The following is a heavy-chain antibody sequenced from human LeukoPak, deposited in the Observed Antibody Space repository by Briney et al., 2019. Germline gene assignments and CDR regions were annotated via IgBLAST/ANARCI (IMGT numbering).Heavy chain of an antibody. CDR2: ITGSGGST. CDR3: ARELFDFDY. CDR1: GFTFDNFA. Sequence: GGSLRLSCAPSGFTFDNFAMTWVRQAPGKGLESVSEITGSGGSTYYADSVKGRFTTSRDNSKNTLYLQMNSLRAEDTAIYYCARELFDFDYWGQGTPVTVSS. V-gene: IGHV3-23*01. J-gene: IGHJ4*02. D-gene: IGHD3-10*01.